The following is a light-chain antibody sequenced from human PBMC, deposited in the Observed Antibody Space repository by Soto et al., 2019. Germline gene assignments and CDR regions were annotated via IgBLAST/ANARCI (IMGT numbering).Light chain of an antibody. CDR2: GAS. J-gene: IGKJ1*01. V-gene: IGKV3-11*01. CDR1: QSVSSS. Sequence: EIVLTQSPATLSLSPGAGATLSCRASQSVSSSLAWYQQKPGQPPKLLIYGASDRATGIPDRFSGSGSGTDFTLIISSLEPEDFALYYCLQYGDSLKTFGQGTKVDIK. CDR3: LQYGDSLKT.